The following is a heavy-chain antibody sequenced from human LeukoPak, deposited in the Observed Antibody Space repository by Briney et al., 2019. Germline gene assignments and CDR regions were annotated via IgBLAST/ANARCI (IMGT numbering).Heavy chain of an antibody. CDR2: ITSSSNYL. J-gene: IGHJ6*02. Sequence: GGSLRLSCAASGFTFSSYSMNWVRQAPGKGLEWVSSITSSSNYLYYADSVKGRFTISRDNARNSLYLRMNSLRAEDTAVYYCERDSSYGDYDIYYYGMDVWGQGTTVTVSS. V-gene: IGHV3-21*01. CDR1: GFTFSSYS. D-gene: IGHD4-17*01. CDR3: ERDSSYGDYDIYYYGMDV.